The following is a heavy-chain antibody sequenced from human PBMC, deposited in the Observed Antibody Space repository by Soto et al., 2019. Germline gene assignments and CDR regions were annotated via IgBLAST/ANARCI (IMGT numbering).Heavy chain of an antibody. CDR3: AREGFDDSGDYYYYYGMDV. D-gene: IGHD3-22*01. V-gene: IGHV1-69*08. CDR1: GGTFSSYT. J-gene: IGHJ6*02. CDR2: IIPILGIA. Sequence: QVQLVQSGAEVKKPGSSVKVSCKASGGTFSSYTISWVRQAPGQGLEWMGRIIPILGIANYAQKFQGRVTITADKXXSXAXXELSSLSSEDTAVDYCAREGFDDSGDYYYYYGMDVWGQGTTVTVSS.